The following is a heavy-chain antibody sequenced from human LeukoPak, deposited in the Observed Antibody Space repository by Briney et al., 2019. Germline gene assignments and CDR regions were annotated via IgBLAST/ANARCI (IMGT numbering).Heavy chain of an antibody. J-gene: IGHJ4*02. CDR2: ISYDGSNK. V-gene: IGHV3-30*18. Sequence: QAWGSLRLSCAASGFTFSNYGMNWVRQAPGKGLEWVAVISYDGSNKYYVDSVKGRFTISRDNSKNTLYLQMNSLRAEDTAVYYCAKGGEVSSWYKRLKLYFDSWGRGTLVTVSS. CDR1: GFTFSNYG. D-gene: IGHD6-13*01. CDR3: AKGGEVSSWYKRLKLYFDS.